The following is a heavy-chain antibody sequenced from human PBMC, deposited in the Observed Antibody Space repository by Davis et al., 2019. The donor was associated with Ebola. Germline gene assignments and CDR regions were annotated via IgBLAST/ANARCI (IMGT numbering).Heavy chain of an antibody. CDR1: GGSFSGYY. CDR2: INHSGST. D-gene: IGHD6-13*01. CDR3: ARGRKCHSSSWYAERNCNNWFDP. Sequence: MPSETLSLTCAVYGGSFSGYYWSWIRQPPGKGLEWIGEINHSGSTNYNPSLKSRVTISVDTSKNQFSLKLSSVTAADTAVYYCARGRKCHSSSWYAERNCNNWFDPWGQGTLVTVSS. J-gene: IGHJ5*02. V-gene: IGHV4-34*01.